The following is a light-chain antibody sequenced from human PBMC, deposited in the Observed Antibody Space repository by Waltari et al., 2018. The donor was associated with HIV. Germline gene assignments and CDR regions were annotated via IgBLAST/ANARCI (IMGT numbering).Light chain of an antibody. CDR1: SSDVGSYNL. CDR3: CSYVGWSTILYV. V-gene: IGLV2-23*02. Sequence: QSALTQPASVSGSPGQSITISCTGTSSDVGSYNLVSWYQQHPGKAPKLMIFEVSKRPSGVSNRFSGSKAGNAASRTISGLQAEDEADYYCCSYVGWSTILYVFGTGTKLTVL. CDR2: EVS. J-gene: IGLJ1*01.